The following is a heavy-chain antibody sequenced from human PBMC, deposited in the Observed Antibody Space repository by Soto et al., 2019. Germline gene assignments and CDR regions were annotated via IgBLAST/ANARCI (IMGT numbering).Heavy chain of an antibody. D-gene: IGHD3-16*02. CDR3: AISYYDYVWGSYRRDAFDI. Sequence: QVQLVQSGAEVKKPGASVKVSCKASGYTFTSYDINWVRQATGQGLEWMGWMNPNSGNTGYAQKFQGRVTMTRNTXXSXAXXELSSLRSEDTAVYYCAISYYDYVWGSYRRDAFDIWGQGTMVTVSS. CDR2: MNPNSGNT. V-gene: IGHV1-8*01. CDR1: GYTFTSYD. J-gene: IGHJ3*02.